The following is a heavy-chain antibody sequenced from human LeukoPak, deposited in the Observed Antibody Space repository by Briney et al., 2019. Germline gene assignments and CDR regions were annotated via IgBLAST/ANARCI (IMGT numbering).Heavy chain of an antibody. CDR1: GGTFSSYA. CDR3: ARRGDYDSSGYSPLDY. Sequence: GASVKVSCKASGGTFSSYAISWVRQAPGQGLEWMGGIIPIFGTANYAQKFQGRVTITADESTSTAYMKLSSLRSEDTAVYYCARRGDYDSSGYSPLDYWGQGTLVTVSS. D-gene: IGHD3-22*01. V-gene: IGHV1-69*13. J-gene: IGHJ4*02. CDR2: IIPIFGTA.